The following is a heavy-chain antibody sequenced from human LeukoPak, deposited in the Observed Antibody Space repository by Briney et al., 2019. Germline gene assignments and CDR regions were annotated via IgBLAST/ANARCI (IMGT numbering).Heavy chain of an antibody. CDR2: IKEDGSQK. D-gene: IGHD2-15*01. V-gene: IGHV3-7*01. CDR3: ARRRVAKDL. CDR1: GFTSGNYW. Sequence: GGSLRPSCAASGFTSGNYWMSWVRQAHGEWIGWEANIKEDGSQKYYVDSVKGRFTISRDNGKNSLQLQMNSLRAEDMAVYYCARRRVAKDLWGQGTLVTVSS. J-gene: IGHJ4*02.